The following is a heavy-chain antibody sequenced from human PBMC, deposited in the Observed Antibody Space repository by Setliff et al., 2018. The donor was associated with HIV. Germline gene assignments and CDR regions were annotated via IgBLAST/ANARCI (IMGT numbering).Heavy chain of an antibody. J-gene: IGHJ3*02. D-gene: IGHD3-3*01. V-gene: IGHV4-39*01. Sequence: PSETLSLTCTVPGGSFTSRSYYWGWIRQPPGKGLEWIGSIFYSGITYYNPSLKSRVTISVDTSKNQFSLNLTSVTAADTAVYYCARSKTFYDFWGGYYTHGAFKIWGLGTMVTVSS. CDR2: IFYSGIT. CDR3: ARSKTFYDFWGGYYTHGAFKI. CDR1: GGSFTSRSYY.